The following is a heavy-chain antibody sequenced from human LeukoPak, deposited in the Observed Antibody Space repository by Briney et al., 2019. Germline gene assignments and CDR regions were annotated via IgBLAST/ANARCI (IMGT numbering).Heavy chain of an antibody. Sequence: SETLSLTCTVSSGSITAGNHHWGWIRQPPGKGLEGIGSVYYSGSIFSDTSYKSRDTISGDTSKNQCSLSLSSVTAADTAVYYRARLNSGYVTPPRASWGQRMLGTLSS. J-gene: IGHJ5*02. D-gene: IGHD3-16*01. CDR3: ARLNSGYVTPPRAS. CDR1: SGSITAGNHH. CDR2: VYYSGSI. V-gene: IGHV4-39*01.